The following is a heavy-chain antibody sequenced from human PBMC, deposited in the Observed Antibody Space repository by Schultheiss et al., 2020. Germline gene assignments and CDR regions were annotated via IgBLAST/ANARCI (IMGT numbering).Heavy chain of an antibody. Sequence: GGSLRLSCAASGFTFSSYGMHWVRQAPGKGLEWVAVISYDGSNKYYADSVKGRFTISRDNSKNTLYLQMNSLRDEDTAVYYCARDWGRRQLGVYYYYYGMDVWGQGTTVTVSS. CDR2: ISYDGSNK. J-gene: IGHJ6*02. D-gene: IGHD3-16*01. CDR3: ARDWGRRQLGVYYYYYGMDV. CDR1: GFTFSSYG. V-gene: IGHV3-33*05.